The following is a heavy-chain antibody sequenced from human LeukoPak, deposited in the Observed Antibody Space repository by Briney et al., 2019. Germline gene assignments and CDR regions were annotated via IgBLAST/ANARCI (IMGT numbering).Heavy chain of an antibody. D-gene: IGHD5-18*01. J-gene: IGHJ4*02. CDR1: GGSISSSSYY. V-gene: IGHV4-39*07. CDR2: IYYSGST. CDR3: ARVWIQPYGYFDY. Sequence: TSETLSLTCTVSGGSISSSSYYWGWIRQPPGKGLEWIGSIYYSGSTYYNPSLKSRVTISVDTSKNQFSLKLSSVTAADTAVYYCARVWIQPYGYFDYWGQGTLVTVSS.